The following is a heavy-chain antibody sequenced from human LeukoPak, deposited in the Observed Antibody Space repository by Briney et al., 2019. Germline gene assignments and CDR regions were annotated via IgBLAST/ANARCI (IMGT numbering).Heavy chain of an antibody. J-gene: IGHJ3*02. Sequence: GGSLRLSCAASGFTFSSYWMSWVRRAPGKGLEWVAGMSFDGSQYYVESVKGRFTISRDNSGNTVYLHMTSLRPEDTAVYFCAREGHTSGFCGSFDIWGQGTTVTISS. CDR2: MSFDGSQ. V-gene: IGHV3-30*03. CDR3: AREGHTSGFCGSFDI. CDR1: GFTFSSYW. D-gene: IGHD5-12*01.